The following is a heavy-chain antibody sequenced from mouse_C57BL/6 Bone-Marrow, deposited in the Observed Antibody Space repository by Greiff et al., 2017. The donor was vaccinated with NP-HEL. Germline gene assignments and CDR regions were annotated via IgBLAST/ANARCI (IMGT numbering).Heavy chain of an antibody. V-gene: IGHV1-82*01. D-gene: IGHD1-1*01. CDR3: ATTNFDY. CDR1: GYAFSSSW. J-gene: IGHJ2*01. CDR2: IYPGDGDT. Sequence: QVQLQRSGPELVKPGASVKISCKASGYAFSSSWMNWVKQRPGKGLEWIGRIYPGDGDTNYNGKFKGKATLTADKSSSTAYMQLSSLTSEDSAVYFCATTNFDYWGQGTTLTVSS.